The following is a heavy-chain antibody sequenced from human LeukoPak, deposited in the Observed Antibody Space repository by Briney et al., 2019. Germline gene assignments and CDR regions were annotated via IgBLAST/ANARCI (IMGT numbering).Heavy chain of an antibody. CDR2: IHNSGTT. J-gene: IGHJ4*02. CDR3: ARRYYYNLGSFPFDF. Sequence: NPSETLSLTCAVSGGPFSGYFWSWIRQSSGKGLEWIGEIHNSGTTDYNPSLNSRVTISEDTSKNQFYLNLSSVTAADTAVYYCARRYYYNLGSFPFDFWGQGTLVTVSS. CDR1: GGPFSGYF. V-gene: IGHV4-34*01. D-gene: IGHD3-10*01.